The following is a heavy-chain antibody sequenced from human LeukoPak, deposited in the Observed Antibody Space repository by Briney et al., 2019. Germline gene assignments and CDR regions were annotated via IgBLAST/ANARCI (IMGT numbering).Heavy chain of an antibody. CDR2: MYYSGSA. CDR1: GGSVSSSFYS. Sequence: PSETLSLTCNVSGGSVSSSFYSWGWIRRPPGKGLEWIGSMYYSGSAHYNLSLKSRVTMSVDTSKNQFSLKLSSVTAADTAIYFCASATTYSIDDWGQGTLVTVSS. D-gene: IGHD5-12*01. CDR3: ASATTYSIDD. V-gene: IGHV4-39*01. J-gene: IGHJ4*01.